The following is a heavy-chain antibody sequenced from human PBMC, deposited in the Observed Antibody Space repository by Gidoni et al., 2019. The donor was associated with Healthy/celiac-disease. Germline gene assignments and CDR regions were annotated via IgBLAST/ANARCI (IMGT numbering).Heavy chain of an antibody. Sequence: QLQLQESGPGLVKPSAPLPPTCTVSGGSFSFSSYYSGWLRQPPGKGLEWIVSIYYSGSTYYNPSLKSRGTISVDTSKNQFSRKLSSVTGADTAVYYCARHPPYYDFWSGRGYFDYWGQGTLVTVSS. J-gene: IGHJ4*02. CDR2: IYYSGST. CDR3: ARHPPYYDFWSGRGYFDY. CDR1: GGSFSFSSYY. V-gene: IGHV4-39*01. D-gene: IGHD3-3*01.